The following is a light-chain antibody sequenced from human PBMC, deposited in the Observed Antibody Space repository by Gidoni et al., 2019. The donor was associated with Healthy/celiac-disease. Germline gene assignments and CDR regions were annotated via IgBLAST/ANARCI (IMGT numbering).Light chain of an antibody. J-gene: IGKJ1*01. V-gene: IGKV3-20*01. CDR3: QQYGNSWT. CDR2: GAS. Sequence: EIVLTQSPGTLSLSPGERATLSCRDSQSVSSSFLAWYQQKPGQAPRLLIYGASSRATGIPDRFSGSGSGTDFTLTITRLEPEDFALYYCQQYGNSWTFGQGTKVEIK. CDR1: QSVSSSF.